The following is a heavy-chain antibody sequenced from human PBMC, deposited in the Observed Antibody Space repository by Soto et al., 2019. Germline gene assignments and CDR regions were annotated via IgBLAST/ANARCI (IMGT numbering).Heavy chain of an antibody. CDR3: AKERYGQLYLEDYGMDV. CDR2: ISYDGSNK. J-gene: IGHJ6*02. V-gene: IGHV3-30*18. D-gene: IGHD3-16*01. Sequence: GGTLRLSCVASGFTFSSYGIHWVRQAPGRGLEWVAVISYDGSNKYYADSVKGRFTISRDNFKNTLYLQMNSLRAEDTAVYYCAKERYGQLYLEDYGMDVWGQGTTVTVSS. CDR1: GFTFSSYG.